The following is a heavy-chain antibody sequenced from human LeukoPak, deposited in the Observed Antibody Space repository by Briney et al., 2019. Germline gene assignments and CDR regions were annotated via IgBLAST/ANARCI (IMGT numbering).Heavy chain of an antibody. CDR3: ARDHGTPGSGSYRSDY. CDR2: ISSSSSYI. D-gene: IGHD3-10*01. Sequence: GGSLRLSCAPSGFTFSSYSMNWVRQAPGKGLEWVSSISSSSSYIYYADSVKGRFTISRDYAKNLLYLQMNSLRIEDTAVYYCARDHGTPGSGSYRSDYWGHGTLVTVSS. J-gene: IGHJ4*01. V-gene: IGHV3-21*06. CDR1: GFTFSSYS.